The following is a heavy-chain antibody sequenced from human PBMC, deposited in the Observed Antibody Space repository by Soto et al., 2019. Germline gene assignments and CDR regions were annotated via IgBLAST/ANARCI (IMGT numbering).Heavy chain of an antibody. CDR3: ARVGPHGSPSRRNWFDP. Sequence: PSETLSLTCAVYGGSFSGYYWSWIRQPPGKGLEWIGEINHSGSTNYNPSLKSRVTISVDTSKNQFSLKLSSVTAADTAVYYCARVGPHGSPSRRNWFDPWGQGTLVTVSS. CDR1: GGSFSGYY. V-gene: IGHV4-34*01. D-gene: IGHD3-10*01. J-gene: IGHJ5*02. CDR2: INHSGST.